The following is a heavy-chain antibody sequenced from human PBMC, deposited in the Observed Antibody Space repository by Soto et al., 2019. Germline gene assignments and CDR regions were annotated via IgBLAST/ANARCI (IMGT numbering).Heavy chain of an antibody. CDR1: GFTFSSYS. D-gene: IGHD5-12*01. CDR2: ISSSSSTI. V-gene: IGHV3-48*01. CDR3: AREWLAPDYYYYMDV. Sequence: GGSLRLSCAASGFTFSSYSMNWVRQAPGKGLEWVSYISSSSSTIYYADSVKGRFTISRDNAKNSLYLQMNSLRAEDTAVHYCAREWLAPDYYYYMDVWGKGTTVTVSS. J-gene: IGHJ6*03.